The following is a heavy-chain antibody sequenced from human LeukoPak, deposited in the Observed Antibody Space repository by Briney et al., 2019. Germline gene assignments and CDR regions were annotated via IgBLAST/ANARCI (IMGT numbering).Heavy chain of an antibody. V-gene: IGHV4-4*07. CDR3: ARQDPIAARPLDY. Sequence: RASETLSLTCTVSGGSISSYYWNWIRQPAGKGLEWIGRVYTSGSTNYNPSLKSRVTMSVDTSKNQFSLKVSSVTAADTAIYYCARQDPIAARPLDYWGREPWSPSPQ. CDR1: GGSISSYY. J-gene: IGHJ4*02. D-gene: IGHD6-6*01. CDR2: VYTSGST.